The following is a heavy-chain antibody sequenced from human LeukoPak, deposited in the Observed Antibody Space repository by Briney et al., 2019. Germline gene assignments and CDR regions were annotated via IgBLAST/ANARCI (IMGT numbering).Heavy chain of an antibody. CDR3: ARARGYCAADCSRYAFDY. CDR2: ISNSCRNT. Sequence: GGSLTLSCAASGFTFSSYTMSWVRQAPGKGLEWVSTISNSCRNTFYTDSVKGRFTISRDNSKNTLYLQMNSLRAGDTAVYSCARARGYCAADCSRYAFDYWGQGTLVTVSS. D-gene: IGHD2-21*02. V-gene: IGHV3-23*01. J-gene: IGHJ4*02. CDR1: GFTFSSYT.